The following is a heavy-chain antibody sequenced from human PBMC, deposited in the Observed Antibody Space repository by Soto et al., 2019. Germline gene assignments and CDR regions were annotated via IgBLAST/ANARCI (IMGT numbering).Heavy chain of an antibody. D-gene: IGHD1-26*01. CDR2: IYYSGST. CDR1: GVSISSSSYY. J-gene: IGHJ6*02. V-gene: IGHV4-39*01. Sequence: SETLSLTCTVSGVSISSSSYYWGWIRQPPGKGLECIGSIYYSGSTYYIPSLKSRVTISVDTSKNQFFLKLSSVTAADTSVYYCARHMGGGAIDYYGMDVWGQGTTVTVSS. CDR3: ARHMGGGAIDYYGMDV.